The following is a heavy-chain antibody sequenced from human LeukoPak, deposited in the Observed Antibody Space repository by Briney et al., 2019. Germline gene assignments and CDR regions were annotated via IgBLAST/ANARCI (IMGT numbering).Heavy chain of an antibody. CDR1: GFTVSSNY. J-gene: IGHJ4*02. CDR3: ARDISGGYSFDN. V-gene: IGHV3-53*05. CDR2: IYSGGST. Sequence: PGGSLRLSCAASGFTVSSNYMSWVRQAPGKGLEWVSVIYSGGSTYYADSVKGRFAVSRDSSKNTLYLQMNSLGPEDAAVYYCARDISGGYSFDNWGQGALVTVSS. D-gene: IGHD1-26*01.